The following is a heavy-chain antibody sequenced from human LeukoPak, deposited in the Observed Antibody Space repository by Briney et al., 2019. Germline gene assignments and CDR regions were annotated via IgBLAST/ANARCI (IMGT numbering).Heavy chain of an antibody. CDR2: INPNSGGT. CDR1: GYTFTGYY. J-gene: IGHJ6*03. V-gene: IGHV1-2*06. Sequence: ASVKLSCKASGYTFTGYYMHWVRQAPGQGLEWIGRINPNSGGTNYAQRFQGRVTMTRDTSISTAYMELSRLRSDDTAVYYCAMSVLRYFDWLLDDYYMDVWGKGTTVTVSS. CDR3: AMSVLRYFDWLLDDYYMDV. D-gene: IGHD3-9*01.